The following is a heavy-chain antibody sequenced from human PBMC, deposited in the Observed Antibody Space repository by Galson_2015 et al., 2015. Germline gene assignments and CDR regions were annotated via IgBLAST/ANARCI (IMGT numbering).Heavy chain of an antibody. CDR1: GFTFSSYA. V-gene: IGHV3-30-3*01. D-gene: IGHD6-6*01. CDR3: ARVGGDIAARTWGCFDY. Sequence: SLRLSCAASGFTFSSYAMHWVRQAPGKGLEWVAVISYDGSNKFCADSVKGRFTISRDNSKNTLYLQMNSLRPEDTAVYYCARVGGDIAARTWGCFDYWGQGTLVTVSS. J-gene: IGHJ4*02. CDR2: ISYDGSNK.